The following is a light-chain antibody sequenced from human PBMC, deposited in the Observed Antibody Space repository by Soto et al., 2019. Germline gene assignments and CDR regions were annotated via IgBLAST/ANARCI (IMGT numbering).Light chain of an antibody. CDR3: TSYTSTSTYV. CDR1: SSDVGAYTY. Sequence: QSALTQPASVSGPPGQSITISCTGTSSDVGAYTYVSWYQHHPGKAPRLVIYDVTNRPSGISDRFSGSKSGNTASLTISGLLAEYEADYYCTSYTSTSTYVFGTGTQLTVL. CDR2: DVT. J-gene: IGLJ1*01. V-gene: IGLV2-14*01.